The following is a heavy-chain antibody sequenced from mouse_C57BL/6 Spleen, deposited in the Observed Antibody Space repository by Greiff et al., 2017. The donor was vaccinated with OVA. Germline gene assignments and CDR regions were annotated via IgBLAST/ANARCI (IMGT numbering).Heavy chain of an antibody. Sequence: VQRVESGAELVRPGASVTLSCKASGYTFTDYEMHWVKQTPVHGLEWIGAIDPETGGTAYNQKFKGKAILTADKSSSTAYMELRSLTSEDSAVYYCTDDGYYYFDYWGQGTTLTVSS. D-gene: IGHD2-3*01. CDR2: IDPETGGT. CDR3: TDDGYYYFDY. J-gene: IGHJ2*01. V-gene: IGHV1-15*01. CDR1: GYTFTDYE.